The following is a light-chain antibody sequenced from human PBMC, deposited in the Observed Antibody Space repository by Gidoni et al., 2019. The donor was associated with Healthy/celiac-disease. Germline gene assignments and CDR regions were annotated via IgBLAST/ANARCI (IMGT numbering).Light chain of an antibody. V-gene: IGLV2-23*01. Sequence: QSALTQPASVSGSPGQSITISCTGTSRDVGSYNLVSWYQQHPGKAPKLMIYEGSKRPSGVSNRSSGSKSGNTASLTISGLQAEDEADYYCCSYAGSSTPYVFGTGTKVTVL. J-gene: IGLJ1*01. CDR2: EGS. CDR1: SRDVGSYNL. CDR3: CSYAGSSTPYV.